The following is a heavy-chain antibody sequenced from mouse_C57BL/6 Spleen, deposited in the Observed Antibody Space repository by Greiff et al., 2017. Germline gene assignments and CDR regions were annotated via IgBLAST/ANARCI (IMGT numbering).Heavy chain of an antibody. CDR3: ARDDDYDVGWFAY. D-gene: IGHD2-4*01. V-gene: IGHV1-26*01. CDR2: INPNNGGT. J-gene: IGHJ3*01. CDR1: GYTFTDDY. Sequence: EVQLQQSGPELVKPGASVKISCKASGYTFTDDYMNWVKQSHGKSLEWIGDINPNNGGTSYNQKFKGKATLTVDKSSSTAYIELRSLTSEASAVYYSARDDDYDVGWFAYWGQGTLVTVSA.